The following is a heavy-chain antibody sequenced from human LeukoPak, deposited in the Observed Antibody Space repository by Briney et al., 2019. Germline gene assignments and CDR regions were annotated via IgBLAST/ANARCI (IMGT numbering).Heavy chain of an antibody. CDR3: AKEGELRFTSIDY. CDR1: GFSFSNYW. D-gene: IGHD1-7*01. CDR2: IKEDGGEK. J-gene: IGHJ4*02. V-gene: IGHV3-7*03. Sequence: GESLRLSCVASGFSFSNYWMTWVRQAPGQGLEWVAHIKEDGGEKYYVDSVKGRFTISRDNTKNSLYLQMNSLRGEDTAVYYCAKEGELRFTSIDYWGQGTLVTVSS.